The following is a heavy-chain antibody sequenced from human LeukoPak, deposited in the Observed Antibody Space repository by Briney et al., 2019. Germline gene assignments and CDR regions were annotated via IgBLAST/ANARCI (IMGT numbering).Heavy chain of an antibody. V-gene: IGHV3-7*01. CDR1: GFTFSSYW. CDR2: IKQDGSEK. Sequence: GGSLRLSCAASGFTFSSYWMSWVRQAPGKGLEWVANIKQDGSEKYYVDSVKGRFTISRDNAKNSLYLQMNSLRAEDTAVYYCARVSPTTVTTLQYFDYWGQGTLVTVSS. D-gene: IGHD4-17*01. J-gene: IGHJ4*02. CDR3: ARVSPTTVTTLQYFDY.